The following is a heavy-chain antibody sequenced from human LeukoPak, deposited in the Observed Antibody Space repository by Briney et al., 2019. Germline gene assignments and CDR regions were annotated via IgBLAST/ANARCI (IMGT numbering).Heavy chain of an antibody. CDR1: GASISSITYY. D-gene: IGHD1-26*01. CDR2: IYYSGST. Sequence: SETLSLTCTVSGASISSITYYWGWIRQPPGKGLEWIGSIYYSGSTYYTTSLKSRVTIPIDTSNNQFSLKLSSVTAADTAVYFCARREVGATAQFDCWGQGTLVTVSS. CDR3: ARREVGATAQFDC. V-gene: IGHV4-39*01. J-gene: IGHJ4*02.